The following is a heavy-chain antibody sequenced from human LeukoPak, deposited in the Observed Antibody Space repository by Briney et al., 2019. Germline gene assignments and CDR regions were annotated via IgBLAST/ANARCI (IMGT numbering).Heavy chain of an antibody. J-gene: IGHJ4*02. CDR2: ISSSGNTI. CDR1: GFTFNNFE. Sequence: GGSLRLSCAASGFTFNNFEMNWVRQAPGKGLEWVSYISSSGNTIYYADSVKGRFTISRDNAKNSLYLQMNSLRAEDTALYFCARGRPNFYDSSGYFYLWGQGTLVTVSS. V-gene: IGHV3-48*03. D-gene: IGHD3-22*01. CDR3: ARGRPNFYDSSGYFYL.